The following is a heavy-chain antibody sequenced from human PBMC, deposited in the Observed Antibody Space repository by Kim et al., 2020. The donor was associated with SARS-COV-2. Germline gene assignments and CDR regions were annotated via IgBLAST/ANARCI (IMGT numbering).Heavy chain of an antibody. J-gene: IGHJ3*02. CDR2: IIPIFGTA. D-gene: IGHD2-15*01. CDR1: GGTFSSYA. V-gene: IGHV1-69*13. Sequence: SVKVSCKASGGTFSSYAISWVRQAPGQGLEWMGGIIPIFGTANYAQKFQGRVTITADESTSTAYMELSSLRSEDTAVYYCARAQDIVVVVAAKGAFDIWGQGTMVTVSS. CDR3: ARAQDIVVVVAAKGAFDI.